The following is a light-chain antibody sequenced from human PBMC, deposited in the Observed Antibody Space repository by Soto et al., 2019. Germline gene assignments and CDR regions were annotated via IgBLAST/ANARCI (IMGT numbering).Light chain of an antibody. CDR2: LGS. J-gene: IGKJ4*01. CDR3: MQSLQTPT. V-gene: IGKV2-28*01. Sequence: DIVLTQSPLSLPVTPGEPASISCRSSQSLLHSNGYKYLDWYLQKPGQSPQLLIYLGSNRASGVSDRFSGTVSGTDFTLKISRVEAEDVGVYYCMQSLQTPTFGGGTKVEIK. CDR1: QSLLHSNGYKY.